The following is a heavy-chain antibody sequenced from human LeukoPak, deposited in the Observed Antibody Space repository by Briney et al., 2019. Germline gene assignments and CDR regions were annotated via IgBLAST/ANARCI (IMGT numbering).Heavy chain of an antibody. V-gene: IGHV3-73*01. CDR2: IRSKANSYAT. CDR1: GFTFSGSA. D-gene: IGHD6-19*01. J-gene: IGHJ6*02. CDR3: IGSSGWDYYYYGMDV. Sequence: PGGSLRHSCAASGFTFSGSAMHWVRQASGKGLEWVGRIRSKANSYATAYAASVKGRFTISRDDSKNTAYLQMNSLKTEDTAVYYCIGSSGWDYYYYGMDVWGQGTTVTVSS.